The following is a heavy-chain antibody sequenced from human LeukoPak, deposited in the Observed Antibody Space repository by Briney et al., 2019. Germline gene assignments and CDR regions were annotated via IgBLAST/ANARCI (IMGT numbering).Heavy chain of an antibody. CDR1: GFTFSSYS. CDR3: AKVGPYYYLYFDY. CDR2: ISSSSSYI. J-gene: IGHJ4*02. Sequence: PGGSLRLSCAASGFTFSSYSMNWVRQAPGKGLEWVSSISSSSSYIYYADSVKGRFTISRDNAKNSLYLQMNSLRAEDTTVYYCAKVGPYYYLYFDYWGQGTLVTVSS. V-gene: IGHV3-21*01. D-gene: IGHD3-10*01.